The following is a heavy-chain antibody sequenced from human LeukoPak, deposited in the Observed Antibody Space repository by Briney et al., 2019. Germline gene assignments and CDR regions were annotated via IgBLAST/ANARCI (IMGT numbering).Heavy chain of an antibody. V-gene: IGHV6-1*01. CDR3: ARDGWPAFDY. D-gene: IGHD2-15*01. CDR2: TFYRSKWYN. Sequence: SQTLSLTCAISGDSVSSNTAAWNWIRQSPSGGLEWLGRTFYRSKWYNDYAVSVKSRITINPDTSKNQFSLQLNSVTPEDTAVYFCARDGWPAFDYWGQGTLATVSS. J-gene: IGHJ4*02. CDR1: GDSVSSNTAA.